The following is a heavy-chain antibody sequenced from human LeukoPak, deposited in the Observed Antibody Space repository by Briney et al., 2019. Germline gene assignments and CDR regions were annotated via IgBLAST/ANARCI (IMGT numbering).Heavy chain of an antibody. Sequence: PSETLSLTCAVYGGSFSGYYWSWIRQPPGKGLEWIGEINHSGSTNYNPSLKSRVTISVDTSKNQFSLKLSSVTAADTAVYYCARETGYDFWSGQSYYYYMDVWGKGTTVTVSS. CDR3: ARETGYDFWSGQSYYYYMDV. V-gene: IGHV4-34*01. D-gene: IGHD3-3*01. CDR1: GGSFSGYY. J-gene: IGHJ6*03. CDR2: INHSGST.